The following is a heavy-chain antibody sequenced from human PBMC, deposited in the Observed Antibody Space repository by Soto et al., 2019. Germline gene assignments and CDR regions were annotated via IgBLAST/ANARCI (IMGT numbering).Heavy chain of an antibody. V-gene: IGHV3-30*18. CDR3: AKDGGDYGGKPPHFDS. Sequence: GGSLRLSCAASGFTFSSYGMHWVRQAPGKGLEWVAVISYDGSNKYYADSVKGRFTISRDNSKNTLYLQMNSLRAEDTAVYYCAKDGGDYGGKPPHFDSWGKGTL. CDR2: ISYDGSNK. D-gene: IGHD4-17*01. J-gene: IGHJ4*02. CDR1: GFTFSSYG.